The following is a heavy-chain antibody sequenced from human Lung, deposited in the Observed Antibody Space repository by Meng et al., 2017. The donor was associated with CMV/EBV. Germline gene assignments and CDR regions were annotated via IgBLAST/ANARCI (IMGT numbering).Heavy chain of an antibody. CDR2: VYYTGRA. Sequence: SETLSLTCIVSGGSISSGDYYWGWIRQSPGKALEWIGSVYYTGRADYSPSLKNRVTISVDTSRNQFSLNLHSVTAADTALYYCAKQGARSVETTMVPYGEFDYWGQGALVTGSS. V-gene: IGHV4-39*01. J-gene: IGHJ4*02. D-gene: IGHD5-18*01. CDR1: GGSISSGDYY. CDR3: AKQGARSVETTMVPYGEFDY.